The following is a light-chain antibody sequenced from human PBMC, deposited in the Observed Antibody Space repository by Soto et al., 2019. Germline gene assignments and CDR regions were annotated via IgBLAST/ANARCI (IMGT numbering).Light chain of an antibody. CDR3: QHYGGSFI. Sequence: EIVLTQSPGTLSLSPGERATLSCRASQSVSSSYLAWYQQKPGQAPRLLIHGASTRASGIPDRFTGSGSGTDFTLTIRRLEPEDFAVYYCQHYGGSFIFGPGTKVDFK. V-gene: IGKV3-20*01. J-gene: IGKJ3*01. CDR1: QSVSSSY. CDR2: GAS.